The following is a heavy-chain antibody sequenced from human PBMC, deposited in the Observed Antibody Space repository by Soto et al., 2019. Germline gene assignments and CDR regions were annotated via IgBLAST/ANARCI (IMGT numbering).Heavy chain of an antibody. CDR1: GFTFSSYG. J-gene: IGHJ3*02. CDR2: IWHDGSNQ. V-gene: IGHV3-33*01. D-gene: IGHD6-19*01. Sequence: QVQLVESGGGVVQPGRSLRLSCAASGFTFSSYGMHWVRQAPGKGLEWVALIWHDGSNQYYADSVKGRFTISRDNSKNTLNLQMNSLRAEDTAVYYCARGLVTGGSGDVFDIWGQGTMVTVSS. CDR3: ARGLVTGGSGDVFDI.